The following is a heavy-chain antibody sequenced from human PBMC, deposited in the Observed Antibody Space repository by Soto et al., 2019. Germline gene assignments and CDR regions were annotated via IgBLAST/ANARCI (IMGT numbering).Heavy chain of an antibody. CDR1: GGSISSYY. J-gene: IGHJ5*02. V-gene: IGHV4-59*08. Sequence: PSETLSLTCSVSGGSISSYYWSWIRQPPGKGLEWIAYIYYSVTNYNPSLKSRVTISVDTSKNQFSLKLSPVTAADTAVYYCATQEVGGSYVYTFDPWGQGTLVTVSS. D-gene: IGHD1-26*01. CDR2: IYYSVT. CDR3: ATQEVGGSYVYTFDP.